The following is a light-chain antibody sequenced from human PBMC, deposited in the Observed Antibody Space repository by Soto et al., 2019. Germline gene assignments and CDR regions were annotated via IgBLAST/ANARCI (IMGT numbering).Light chain of an antibody. CDR3: QQYGSSPLYT. CDR1: QGVSNSY. V-gene: IGKV3-20*01. Sequence: EIVLTQSPGTLSLSPGEKATFSYRASQGVSNSYLAWYQQKPGQAPRLLIYGASSRATGIPDRFSGSGSGTDFTLTISRLEPEDFAVYYCQQYGSSPLYTFGQGTKLEIK. J-gene: IGKJ2*01. CDR2: GAS.